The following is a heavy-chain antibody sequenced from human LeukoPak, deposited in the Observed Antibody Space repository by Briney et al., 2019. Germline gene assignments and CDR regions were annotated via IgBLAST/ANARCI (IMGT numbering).Heavy chain of an antibody. CDR2: ISSSSSYI. CDR3: AKADSSSWPGEAFDA. J-gene: IGHJ3*01. CDR1: GFTFSSYS. Sequence: GGSLRLSCAASGFTFSSYSMNWVRQAPGKGLEWVSSISSSSSYIYYADSVKGRFTISRDNAKNSLYLQMNSLRAEDTAVYYCAKADSSSWPGEAFDAWGQGTMVTVSS. V-gene: IGHV3-21*01. D-gene: IGHD6-13*01.